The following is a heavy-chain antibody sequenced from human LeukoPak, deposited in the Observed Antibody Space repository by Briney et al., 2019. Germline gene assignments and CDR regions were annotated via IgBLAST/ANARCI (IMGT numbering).Heavy chain of an antibody. CDR1: GGSISSYY. D-gene: IGHD6-6*01. J-gene: IGHJ3*02. Sequence: SETLSLTCTVSGGSISSYYWSWIRQPPGKGLEWIGYIYYSGSTNYNPSLKSRVTISVDTSKNQFSLKLSSVTAADTAVYYCARELSIAAPGAFDIWGQGTMVTVSS. V-gene: IGHV4-59*01. CDR2: IYYSGST. CDR3: ARELSIAAPGAFDI.